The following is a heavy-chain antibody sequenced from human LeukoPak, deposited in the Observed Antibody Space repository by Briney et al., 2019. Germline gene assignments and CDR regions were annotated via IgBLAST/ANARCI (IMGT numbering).Heavy chain of an antibody. CDR2: IYPGDSNT. J-gene: IGHJ4*02. CDR3: ARGGSSKSSGSCYWD. CDR1: GYSFTSYW. V-gene: IGHV5-51*01. D-gene: IGHD2-15*01. Sequence: PGESLKISCKGSGYSFTSYWIGWVRQMPGKGLEWMGVIYPGDSNTRYSPSFEGQITISADKSITTAYLQWSSLKASDTAIYYCARGGSSKSSGSCYWDWGQGTLVTVSS.